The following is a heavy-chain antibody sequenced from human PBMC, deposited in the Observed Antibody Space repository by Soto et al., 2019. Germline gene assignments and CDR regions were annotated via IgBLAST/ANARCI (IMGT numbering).Heavy chain of an antibody. CDR2: IYYSGST. CDR1: GGSISSSSYY. J-gene: IGHJ5*02. V-gene: IGHV4-39*01. CDR3: ATVSDINWFDP. Sequence: SETLSLTCTVSGGSISSSSYYWGWIRQPPGKGLEWIGSIYYSGSTYYNPSLKSRVTISVDTSKNQFSLKLSSVTAADTAVYYCATVSDINWFDPWGQGTLVTVSS.